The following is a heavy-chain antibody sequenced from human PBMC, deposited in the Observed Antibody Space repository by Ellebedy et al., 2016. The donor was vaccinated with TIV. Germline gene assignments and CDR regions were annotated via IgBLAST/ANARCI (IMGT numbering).Heavy chain of an antibody. V-gene: IGHV3-15*01. D-gene: IGHD6-13*01. J-gene: IGHJ4*02. CDR1: GFTFSNAW. CDR3: TTERYSSTWYFY. CDR2: IKSKTDGGTT. Sequence: GGSLRLSXAASGFTFSNAWMSWVRQAPGKGLEWVGRIKSKTDGGTTDYAAPVKGRSTISRDDSKSTLYLQMNSLKTEDTAVYYCTTERYSSTWYFYWGQGTLVTVSS.